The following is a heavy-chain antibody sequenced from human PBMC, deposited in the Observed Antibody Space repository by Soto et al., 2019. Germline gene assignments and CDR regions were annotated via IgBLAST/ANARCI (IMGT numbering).Heavy chain of an antibody. J-gene: IGHJ4*02. CDR1: VYTFTSYY. D-gene: IGHD2-2*01. V-gene: IGHV1-46*01. Sequence: ASVKVSCKASVYTFTSYYMHWVRQAPGQGLEWMGIINPSGGSTSYAQKFQGRVTMTRDTSTSTVYMELSSLRSEDTAVYYCARDLNIVVVPASNFDYWGQGTLVTVSS. CDR2: INPSGGST. CDR3: ARDLNIVVVPASNFDY.